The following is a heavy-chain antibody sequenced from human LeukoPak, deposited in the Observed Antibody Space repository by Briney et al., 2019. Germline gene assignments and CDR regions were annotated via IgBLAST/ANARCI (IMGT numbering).Heavy chain of an antibody. CDR3: ARIGNNPRITIFGVAHLDYYYYGMDV. D-gene: IGHD3-3*01. V-gene: IGHV3-33*01. J-gene: IGHJ6*02. CDR2: IWYDGSNK. Sequence: GGSLRLSCAASGFTFSSYGMHWVRQAPGKGLEWVAVIWYDGSNKYYADSVKGRFTISRDNFKNMLYLQMNSLRAEDTAVYYCARIGNNPRITIFGVAHLDYYYYGMDVWGQGTTVTVSS. CDR1: GFTFSSYG.